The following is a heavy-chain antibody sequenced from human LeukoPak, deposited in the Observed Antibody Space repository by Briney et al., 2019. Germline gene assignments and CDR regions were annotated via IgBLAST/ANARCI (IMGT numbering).Heavy chain of an antibody. CDR1: GGSISSYY. CDR3: ARGNTIFGVPWFDP. D-gene: IGHD3-3*01. J-gene: IGHJ5*02. CDR2: IYYSGST. Sequence: SETLSLTWTVSGGSISSYYWSWIRQPQGKGLEWIGYIYYSGSTNYNPSLKSRVTISVDTSKNQFSLKLSSVTAADTAVYYCARGNTIFGVPWFDPWGQGTLVTVSS. V-gene: IGHV4-59*01.